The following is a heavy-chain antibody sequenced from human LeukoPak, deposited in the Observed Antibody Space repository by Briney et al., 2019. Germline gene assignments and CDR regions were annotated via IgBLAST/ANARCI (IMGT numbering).Heavy chain of an antibody. D-gene: IGHD5-24*01. V-gene: IGHV4-31*03. CDR3: ARDKRDGYNYCFDY. Sequence: TLSLTCTVSGGSISSGGYYWSWIRQHPGQGLEWIGYIYYSGSTYYNPSLKSRVTISVDTSKNQFSLKLSSVTAADTAVYYCARDKRDGYNYCFDYWGQGTLVTVSS. J-gene: IGHJ4*02. CDR2: IYYSGST. CDR1: GGSISSGGYY.